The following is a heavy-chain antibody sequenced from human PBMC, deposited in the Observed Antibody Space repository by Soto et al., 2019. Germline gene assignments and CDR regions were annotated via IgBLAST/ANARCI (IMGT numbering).Heavy chain of an antibody. J-gene: IGHJ6*02. CDR2: IKSKIDGETI. CDR1: GLTSSNVW. CDR3: ITLKYGMDV. Sequence: GGTLRLSCAASGLTSSNVWMNWVRQAPGKGLEWVGHIKSKIDGETIDYAAPVKGRFTISRDDSKNTLYPQMNSLKIEDTAVYYCITLKYGMDVWGQGTTVTVSS. V-gene: IGHV3-15*07.